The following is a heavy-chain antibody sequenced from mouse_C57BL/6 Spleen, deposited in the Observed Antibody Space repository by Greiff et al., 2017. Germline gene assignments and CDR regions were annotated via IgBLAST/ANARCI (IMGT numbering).Heavy chain of an antibody. J-gene: IGHJ3*01. D-gene: IGHD1-1*01. CDR1: GYTFTSYW. CDR3: ASPNWYGSSYGAY. CDR2: INPSSGYT. Sequence: VQLQESGPELAKPGASVKLSCKASGYTFTSYWMHWVKQRPGQGLEWIGYINPSSGYTKYNQKFKDKATLTADKSSSTAYMQLSSLTYEDSAVYYCASPNWYGSSYGAYWGQGTLVTVSA. V-gene: IGHV1-7*01.